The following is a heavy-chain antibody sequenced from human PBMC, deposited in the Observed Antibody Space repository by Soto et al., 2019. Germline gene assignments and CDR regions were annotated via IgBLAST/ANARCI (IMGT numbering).Heavy chain of an antibody. V-gene: IGHV5-51*01. J-gene: IGHJ4*03. D-gene: IGHD3-3*01. CDR2: TYPGDSDT. CDR3: EIGYSTIIISAPSFDL. CDR1: GYSLPSYW. Sequence: GESLKILCTGVGYSLPSYWIGWVRQMPGKGPEWMGITYPGDSDTRYSPSFQGQVTISADKSITTAYLQWSSLKASEPAMYYCEIGYSTIIISAPSFDLWGQGTLVTVS.